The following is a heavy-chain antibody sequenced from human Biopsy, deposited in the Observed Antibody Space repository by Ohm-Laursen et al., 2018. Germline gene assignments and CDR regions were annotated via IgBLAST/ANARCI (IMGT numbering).Heavy chain of an antibody. CDR1: GASVKTSGYF. Sequence: SQTLSLTCSVSGASVKTSGYFWAWLRQRPGKGLEWIGYISYNERTHYNPSLTSRLAISFDTSNNRISLQLRSVSVVDTAVYYCVREPKTGTAEAWYFDLWGRGSPVTVPS. V-gene: IGHV4-31*03. J-gene: IGHJ2*01. D-gene: IGHD3-9*01. CDR3: VREPKTGTAEAWYFDL. CDR2: ISYNERT.